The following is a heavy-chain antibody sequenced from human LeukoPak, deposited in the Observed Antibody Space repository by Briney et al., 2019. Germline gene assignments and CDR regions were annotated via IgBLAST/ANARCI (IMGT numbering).Heavy chain of an antibody. J-gene: IGHJ4*02. CDR1: GFTFSSYW. CDR2: IKQDGSEK. D-gene: IGHD2-2*02. CDR3: ARSGPAGYCSSTSCYTFDY. Sequence: PGGSLRLSCAASGFTFSSYWMSWVRQAPGKGLEWVANIKQDGSEKYYVDSVKGRFTISRDNAKNSLYLQMNGLRAEDTAVYYCARSGPAGYCSSTSCYTFDYWGQGTLVTVSS. V-gene: IGHV3-7*01.